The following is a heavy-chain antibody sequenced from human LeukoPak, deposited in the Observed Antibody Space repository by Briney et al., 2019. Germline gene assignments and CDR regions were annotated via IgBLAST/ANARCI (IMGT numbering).Heavy chain of an antibody. D-gene: IGHD1-26*01. CDR1: GFTFSSYA. CDR2: ISGSGNSA. CDR3: VKAERFSGTKTPDY. V-gene: IGHV3-23*01. J-gene: IGHJ4*02. Sequence: GGSLRLSCAASGFTFSSYAMSWVRQAPGKGLEWVSAISGSGNSANYADSVKGRFTISRDNSRSTLYLQMTSLRVEDTATYYCVKAERFSGTKTPDYWGQGTLVTVAS.